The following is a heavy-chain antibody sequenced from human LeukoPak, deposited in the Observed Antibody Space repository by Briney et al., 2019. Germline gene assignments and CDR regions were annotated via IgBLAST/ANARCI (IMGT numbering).Heavy chain of an antibody. V-gene: IGHV3-21*01. J-gene: IGHJ4*02. Sequence: GGSLRLSCAASGFTFSSYWMHWVRQAPGKGLEWVSSISSSSYIYYADSVKGRFTISRDNAKNSLYLQMNSLRAEDTAVYYCARGLLTMTTVTTGVGYWGQGTLVTVSS. D-gene: IGHD4-17*01. CDR3: ARGLLTMTTVTTGVGY. CDR1: GFTFSSYW. CDR2: ISSSSYI.